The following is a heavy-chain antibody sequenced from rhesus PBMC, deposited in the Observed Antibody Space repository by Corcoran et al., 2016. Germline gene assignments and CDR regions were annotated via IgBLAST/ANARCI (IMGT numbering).Heavy chain of an antibody. J-gene: IGHJ4*01. V-gene: IGHV1S9*01. D-gene: IGHD3-9*01. CDR2: INPSKCNT. CDR1: GYTFTSYY. Sequence: QVQLVQSGAEVKKPGASVKLSCKASGYTFTSYYINWVRKAPGQVLVWRGWINPSKCNTGYAKKFQGRVSMTRDPSTSTAYMELSSLISEDTAVYYCTREIFEDDYWLLNYVFDSWGQGVLVTVSS. CDR3: TREIFEDDYWLLNYVFDS.